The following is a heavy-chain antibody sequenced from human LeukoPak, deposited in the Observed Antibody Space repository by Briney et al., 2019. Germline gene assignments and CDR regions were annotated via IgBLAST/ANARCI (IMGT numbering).Heavy chain of an antibody. CDR1: GSTFSSYS. J-gene: IGHJ4*02. CDR3: ARDLSLYCSGGSCYSLNY. V-gene: IGHV3-48*01. D-gene: IGHD2-15*01. CDR2: ISSSSSTI. Sequence: GGSLRLSCAASGSTFSSYSMNWVRQAPGKGLEWVSYISSSSSTIYYADSVKGRFTISRDNAKNSLYLQMNSLRAEDTAVYYCARDLSLYCSGGSCYSLNYWGQGTLVTVSS.